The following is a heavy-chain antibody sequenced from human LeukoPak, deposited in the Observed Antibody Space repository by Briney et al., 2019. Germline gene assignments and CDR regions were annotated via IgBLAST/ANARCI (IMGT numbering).Heavy chain of an antibody. CDR1: GLTFSNNA. Sequence: TGGSLRLSCAASGLTFSNNAMIWVRQAPGKGLEWVSTISGNGDITYYADSVRGRFTISRDNSKNTLYLQMNSLRAEDTAIYYCARKRGSWSFDYWGQGTLVAVSS. CDR3: ARKRGSWSFDY. CDR2: ISGNGDIT. J-gene: IGHJ4*02. D-gene: IGHD6-13*01. V-gene: IGHV3-23*01.